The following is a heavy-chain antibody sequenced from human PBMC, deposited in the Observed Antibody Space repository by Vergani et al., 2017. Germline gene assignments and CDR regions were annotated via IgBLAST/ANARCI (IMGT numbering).Heavy chain of an antibody. J-gene: IGHJ3*02. CDR1: GGSISSSSYY. CDR3: ARLRLYSSSSGAFDI. D-gene: IGHD6-6*01. CDR2: IYYSGST. V-gene: IGHV4-39*07. Sequence: QLQLQESGPGLVKPSETLSLTCTVSGGSISSSSYYWGWIRQPPGKGLEWIGSIYYSGSTYYNPSLKSRVTISVDTSKNQFALKLSSVTAADTAVYYCARLRLYSSSSGAFDIWGQGTMVTVSS.